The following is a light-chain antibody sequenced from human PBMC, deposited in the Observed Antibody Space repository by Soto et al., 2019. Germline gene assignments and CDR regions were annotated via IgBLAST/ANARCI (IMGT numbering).Light chain of an antibody. Sequence: QSVLTQPASVSGFPGQSITISCTGTTSDLGAYNYVSWYQQHPGKAPKLMIFEVNNRPSGVSSRFSGSKSGITASLTISRLQAEDEADYFCCSYTTTTSWVFGGGTQLTVL. CDR2: EVN. CDR1: TSDLGAYNY. J-gene: IGLJ3*02. CDR3: CSYTTTTSWV. V-gene: IGLV2-14*01.